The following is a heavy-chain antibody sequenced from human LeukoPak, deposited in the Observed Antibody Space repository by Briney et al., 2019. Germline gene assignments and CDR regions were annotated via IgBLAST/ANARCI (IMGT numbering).Heavy chain of an antibody. CDR3: ATLPGYSGSPLFAY. D-gene: IGHD6-6*01. Sequence: PGGSLRLSCAASGFTVSSNYMSWVRQAPGKGLEWVSVIYSGGSTYYADSVKGRFTISRDNSENTLYLQMNTLSAEDTAVYYWATLPGYSGSPLFAYWGQGTLVTASS. CDR2: IYSGGST. V-gene: IGHV3-53*01. CDR1: GFTVSSNY. J-gene: IGHJ4*02.